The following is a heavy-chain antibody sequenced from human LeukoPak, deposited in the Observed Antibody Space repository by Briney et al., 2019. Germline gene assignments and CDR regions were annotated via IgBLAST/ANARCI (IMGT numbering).Heavy chain of an antibody. Sequence: PGGSLRLSCAASGFTFSDYYMSWIRQAPGKGLEWVSYISSSGSTIYYADSVKGRFTISRDNAKNSLYLQMNSLRAEDTAVYYCARVVHDHYLGLPWFGEFTYYFDYWGQGTLVTVSS. CDR1: GFTFSDYY. J-gene: IGHJ4*02. CDR3: ARVVHDHYLGLPWFGEFTYYFDY. V-gene: IGHV3-11*01. CDR2: ISSSGSTI. D-gene: IGHD3-10*01.